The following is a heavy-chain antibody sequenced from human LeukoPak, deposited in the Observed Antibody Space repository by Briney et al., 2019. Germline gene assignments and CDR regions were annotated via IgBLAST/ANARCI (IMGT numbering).Heavy chain of an antibody. Sequence: PSETLSLTCTVSGDSIRSSSYYWDWIRQPLGKGLEWIGTIYYSGRTYYNPSLKSRVTISIDTSKNQFSQKLTSVTAADTAVYYCARRRYYDSSGYLDWGQGTLLTVSS. CDR1: GDSIRSSSYY. CDR2: IYYSGRT. V-gene: IGHV4-39*01. CDR3: ARRRYYDSSGYLD. D-gene: IGHD3-22*01. J-gene: IGHJ1*01.